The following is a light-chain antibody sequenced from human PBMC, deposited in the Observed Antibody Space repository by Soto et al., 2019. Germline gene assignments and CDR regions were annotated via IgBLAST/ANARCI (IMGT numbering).Light chain of an antibody. J-gene: IGKJ1*01. CDR3: QQYDSYSWT. Sequence: DIQMTQSPSTLSASVGDRVTITCRASQSISNWLAWYQQKPGKAPRLLIYKASSLQSGVPSRFSGSGSGTEFTLTISSLQPDDFETYYCQQYDSYSWTFGRGTKVEI. CDR1: QSISNW. V-gene: IGKV1-5*03. CDR2: KAS.